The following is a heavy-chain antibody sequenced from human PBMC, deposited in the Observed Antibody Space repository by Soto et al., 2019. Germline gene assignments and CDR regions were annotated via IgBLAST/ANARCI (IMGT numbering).Heavy chain of an antibody. CDR1: GYTFTGYY. D-gene: IGHD2-2*01. CDR3: ARSDNTARNVVPGRSVSDY. CDR2: INPNSGGT. Sequence: ASVKVSCKASGYTFTGYYMHWVRQAPGQGLEWMGWINPNSGGTNYAQKFQGRVTMTRDTPISTAYMELSRLRSDDTAVYYCARSDNTARNVVPGRSVSDYWGQGTLVTVSS. J-gene: IGHJ4*02. V-gene: IGHV1-2*02.